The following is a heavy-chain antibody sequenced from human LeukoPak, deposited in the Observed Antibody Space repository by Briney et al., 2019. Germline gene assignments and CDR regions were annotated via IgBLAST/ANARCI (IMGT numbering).Heavy chain of an antibody. J-gene: IGHJ6*02. CDR3: ARDLVYYDFWSGYYTGQYGMDV. V-gene: IGHV1-18*01. CDR2: ISAYNGNT. D-gene: IGHD3-3*01. CDR1: GYTFTSYG. Sequence: GASVKVSCKASGYTFTSYGISWVRQAPGQGLEWMGWISAYNGNTNYAQKLQGRVTMTTDTSTSTAYMELRSLRSDDTAVYYCARDLVYYDFWSGYYTGQYGMDVWGQGTTVTASS.